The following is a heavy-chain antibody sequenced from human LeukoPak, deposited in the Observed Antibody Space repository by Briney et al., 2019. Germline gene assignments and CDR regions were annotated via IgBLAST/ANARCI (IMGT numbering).Heavy chain of an antibody. CDR1: GGTFSSYA. CDR2: IIPILGIA. J-gene: IGHJ4*02. V-gene: IGHV1-69*04. D-gene: IGHD2-8*01. Sequence: ASVKVSCKASGGTFSSYAISWVRQAPGQGLEWMGRIIPILGIANYAQKFQGRVTITADKSTSTAYMELSSLRSEDMAVYYCARAGYCTNGVCYHFDYWGQGTLVTVSS. CDR3: ARAGYCTNGVCYHFDY.